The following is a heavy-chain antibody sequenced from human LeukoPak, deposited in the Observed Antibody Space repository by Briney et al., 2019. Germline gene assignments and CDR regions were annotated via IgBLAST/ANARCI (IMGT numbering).Heavy chain of an antibody. CDR1: GYTFTSYD. D-gene: IGHD2-2*01. CDR2: MNPNTGNT. J-gene: IGHJ5*02. V-gene: IGHV1-8*01. Sequence: GASVKVSCKASGYTFTSYDINWVRKATGQGLEWMGWMNPNTGNTGYAQKFQGRVTMTRSTSISTAYMELSSLRSEDTAVYYCARSPVVVPAAITRDWFDPWGQGTLVTVSS. CDR3: ARSPVVVPAAITRDWFDP.